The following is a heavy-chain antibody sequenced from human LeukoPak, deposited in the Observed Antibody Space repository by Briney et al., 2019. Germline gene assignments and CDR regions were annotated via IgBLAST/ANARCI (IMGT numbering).Heavy chain of an antibody. Sequence: SVKVSCKASGGTFSSYAISWVRQAPGQGLEWMGGVIPIFGTANYAQKFQGRVTITADESTSTAYMELSSLRSEDTAVYYCARDSPRHSSSNYYFDYWGQGTLVTVSS. V-gene: IGHV1-69*13. J-gene: IGHJ4*02. CDR1: GGTFSSYA. CDR2: VIPIFGTA. D-gene: IGHD6-6*01. CDR3: ARDSPRHSSSNYYFDY.